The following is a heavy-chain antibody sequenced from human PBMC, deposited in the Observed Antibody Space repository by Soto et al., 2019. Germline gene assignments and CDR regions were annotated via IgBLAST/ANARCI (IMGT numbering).Heavy chain of an antibody. V-gene: IGHV3-23*01. Sequence: TGGSLRLSCAASGFTFTSYVMTWVRQAPGKGLEWVSAISGNLSTTFYADSVRGRFTISRDNSKNMLFLHMHSLRAEDSAVYYCSIIIIPAADYYYGMDVWGQGTTVTVSS. CDR3: SIIIIPAADYYYGMDV. CDR1: GFTFTSYV. D-gene: IGHD2-2*01. J-gene: IGHJ6*02. CDR2: ISGNLSTT.